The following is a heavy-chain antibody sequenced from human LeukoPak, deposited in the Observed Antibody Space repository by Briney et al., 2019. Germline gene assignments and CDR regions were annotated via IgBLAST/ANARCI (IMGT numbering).Heavy chain of an antibody. D-gene: IGHD3-3*01. V-gene: IGHV3-21*01. J-gene: IGHJ4*02. CDR1: GFTFSSYS. CDR2: ISSSSSYI. CDR3: ARGAPYDFWSGYYSETFDY. Sequence: GGSLRLSCAASGFTFSSYSMNWVRQAPGKGLEWVSSISSSSSYIYYADSVKGRFTISRDNAKNSLYLQMNSLRAEDTAVYYCARGAPYDFWSGYYSETFDYWGQGILVTVSS.